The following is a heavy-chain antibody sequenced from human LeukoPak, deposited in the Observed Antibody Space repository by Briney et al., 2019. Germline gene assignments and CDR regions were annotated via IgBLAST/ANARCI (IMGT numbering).Heavy chain of an antibody. CDR3: ARVRPSVVVPAAIYWFDP. CDR1: GYTFTGYY. Sequence: ASVKVSCKASGYTFTGYYMHWVRQAPGQGLEWMGWINPNSCGTNYAQKFQGRVAMTRDTSISTAYMELSRLRSDDTAVYYCARVRPSVVVPAAIYWFDPWGQGNLVTVSS. D-gene: IGHD2-2*01. V-gene: IGHV1-2*02. CDR2: INPNSCGT. J-gene: IGHJ5*02.